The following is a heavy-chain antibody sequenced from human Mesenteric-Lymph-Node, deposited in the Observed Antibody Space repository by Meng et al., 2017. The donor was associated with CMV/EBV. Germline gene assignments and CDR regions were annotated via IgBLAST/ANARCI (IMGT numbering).Heavy chain of an antibody. V-gene: IGHV3-72*01. Sequence: GGSLRLSCAASGFTFSDHYMDWVRQAPGKGLEWVGRSRYKANSYTTEYAASVKGRFTISRDDSENSLYLQMNSLKTEDTAVYYCSTVFKNYYYYAMDVWGQGTTVTVSS. CDR3: STVFKNYYYYAMDV. CDR1: GFTFSDHY. J-gene: IGHJ6*02. CDR2: SRYKANSYTT.